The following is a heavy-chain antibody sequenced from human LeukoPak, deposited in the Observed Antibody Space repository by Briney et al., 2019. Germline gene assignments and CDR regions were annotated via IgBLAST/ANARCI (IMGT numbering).Heavy chain of an antibody. CDR1: GGSISSGDYY. Sequence: SQTLSLTCTVSGGSISSGDYYWSWIRQHPGKGLEWIGYVHYGGSTYYNPSLKSRVTISVDTSKKQFSLKLSSVTAADTAVYYCARSDYGDYLDAFDIWGQGTMVTVSS. CDR2: VHYGGST. J-gene: IGHJ3*02. V-gene: IGHV4-31*03. CDR3: ARSDYGDYLDAFDI. D-gene: IGHD4-17*01.